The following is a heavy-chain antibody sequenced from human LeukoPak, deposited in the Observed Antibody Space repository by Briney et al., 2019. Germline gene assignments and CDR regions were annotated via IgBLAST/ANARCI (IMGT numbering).Heavy chain of an antibody. Sequence: ASVKVSCKASGYTFTSYGISWVRQAPGQGLEWMGWISAYNGNTNYAQKLQGRVTMTTDTSTSTAYMELRSLRSDDTAVYYCARDLYILTGYLGKGAFDIWGQGTMVTVSS. CDR1: GYTFTSYG. CDR3: ARDLYILTGYLGKGAFDI. V-gene: IGHV1-18*01. CDR2: ISAYNGNT. D-gene: IGHD3-9*01. J-gene: IGHJ3*02.